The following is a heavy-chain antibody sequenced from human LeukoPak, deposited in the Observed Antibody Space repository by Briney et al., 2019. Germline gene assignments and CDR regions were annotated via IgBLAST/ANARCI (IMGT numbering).Heavy chain of an antibody. Sequence: AGGSLRLSCAASGFTFSSYGMHWVRQAPGKGLEWVAFIRYDGSNKYYADSVKGRFTISRDNSKNTLCLQMNSLRAEDTAVYYCANLRVATIYGFDPWGQGTLVTVSS. CDR1: GFTFSSYG. V-gene: IGHV3-30*02. D-gene: IGHD5-12*01. CDR2: IRYDGSNK. J-gene: IGHJ5*02. CDR3: ANLRVATIYGFDP.